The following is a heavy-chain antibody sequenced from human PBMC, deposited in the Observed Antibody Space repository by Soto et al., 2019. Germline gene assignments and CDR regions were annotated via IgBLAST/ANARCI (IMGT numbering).Heavy chain of an antibody. CDR2: IIPIFGTA. J-gene: IGHJ4*02. CDR1: GGTFSSYA. Sequence: QVQLVQSGAEVKKPGSSVKVSCKASGGTFSSYAISWVRQAPGQGLEWMGGIIPIFGTANYAQKFQGRVTITADKSTSTAYMELSSLRSEDTAVYYCAKGPYGYISSWREYYFDYWGQGTLVTVSS. V-gene: IGHV1-69*06. CDR3: AKGPYGYISSWREYYFDY. D-gene: IGHD6-13*01.